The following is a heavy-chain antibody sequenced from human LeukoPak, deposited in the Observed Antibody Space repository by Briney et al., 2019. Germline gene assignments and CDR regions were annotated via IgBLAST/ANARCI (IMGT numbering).Heavy chain of an antibody. CDR2: ISYDGSNK. CDR3: AKGAGVQLWEPHGIYYFDY. CDR1: GFTFSSYG. J-gene: IGHJ4*02. D-gene: IGHD5-18*01. V-gene: IGHV3-30*18. Sequence: PGRSLRLSCAASGFTFSSYGMHWVRQAPGKGLEWVAVISYDGSNKYYADSVKGRFTISRDNSKNTLYLQMNSLRAEDTAVYYCAKGAGVQLWEPHGIYYFDYWGQGTLVTVSS.